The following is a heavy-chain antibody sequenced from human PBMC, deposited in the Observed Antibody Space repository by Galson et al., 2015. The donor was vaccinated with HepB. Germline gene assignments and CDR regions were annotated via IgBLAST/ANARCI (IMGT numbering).Heavy chain of an antibody. CDR3: ARADCGGDCYFDY. D-gene: IGHD2-21*02. CDR1: GFTFSSYG. J-gene: IGHJ4*02. V-gene: IGHV3-33*08. CDR2: IWYDGSNK. Sequence: SLRLSCAASGFTFSSYGMHWVRQAPGKGLEWVAVIWYDGSNKYYADSVKGRFTISRDNSKNTLYLQMNSLRAEDTAVYYCARADCGGDCYFDYWGQGTLVTVSS.